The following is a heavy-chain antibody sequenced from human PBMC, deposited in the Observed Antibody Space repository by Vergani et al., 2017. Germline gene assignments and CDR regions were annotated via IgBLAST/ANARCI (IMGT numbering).Heavy chain of an antibody. D-gene: IGHD6-13*01. CDR1: GYTFTNYV. CDR2: INTYTGNP. CDR3: ARDLRGYFDY. J-gene: IGHJ4*02. V-gene: IGHV7-4-1*02. Sequence: QVQLVQSGSELKKPGASVTVSCKASGYTFTNYVMTWVRQAPGHGLEWMGWINTYTGNPTYAQGFTGQFVFSLDTSVSTAYLQISSLKAEDTAVYYCARDLRGYFDYWGQGTLVTVSS.